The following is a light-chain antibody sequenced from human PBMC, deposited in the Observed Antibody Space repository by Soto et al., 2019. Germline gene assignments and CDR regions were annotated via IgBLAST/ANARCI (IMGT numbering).Light chain of an antibody. CDR2: WAS. Sequence: DIVMTQAPDSLAVSLGERATINCKSSQSVLYSSNNKNYLAWYKQKPGQPPKLXSYWASTRQSGVPDRFSGSGSGTDFTLTISSLKAEDVEVYYCQQYYSTPLTFGGGTKVDIK. J-gene: IGKJ4*01. CDR1: QSVLYSSNNKNY. CDR3: QQYYSTPLT. V-gene: IGKV4-1*01.